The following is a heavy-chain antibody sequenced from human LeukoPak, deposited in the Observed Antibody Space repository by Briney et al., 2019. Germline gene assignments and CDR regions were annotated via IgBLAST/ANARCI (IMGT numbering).Heavy chain of an antibody. D-gene: IGHD6-19*01. V-gene: IGHV3-7*01. J-gene: IGHJ6*03. CDR1: GFTFSSYW. CDR3: VRDNSGWYRPALGRESACYYYYYMDV. Sequence: GESLRLSCAASGFTFSSYWMSWVRQAPGKGLEWVANIKQDGSEKYYVDSVKGRFTISRDNAKNSLYLQMNSLRAEDTAVYYCVRDNSGWYRPALGRESACYYYYYMDVWGKGTTVTVSS. CDR2: IKQDGSEK.